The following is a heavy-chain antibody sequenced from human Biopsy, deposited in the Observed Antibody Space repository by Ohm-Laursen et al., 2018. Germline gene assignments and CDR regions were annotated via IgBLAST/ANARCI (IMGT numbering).Heavy chain of an antibody. CDR3: ATSLPSHWGSVALEN. D-gene: IGHD2-15*01. V-gene: IGHV4-59*12. Sequence: SETLSLTCTVSGGSITSYYRSWIRRPPGKRLEWIGYIYYSGSTNYNPSPKSRVTISEERYKNQFSLKLKSVTAADTAVYYCATSLPSHWGSVALENWGQGILVTVSS. J-gene: IGHJ4*02. CDR2: IYYSGST. CDR1: GGSITSYY.